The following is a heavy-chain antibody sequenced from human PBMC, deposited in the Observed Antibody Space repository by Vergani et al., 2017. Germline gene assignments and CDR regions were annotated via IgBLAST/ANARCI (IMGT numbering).Heavy chain of an antibody. J-gene: IGHJ5*02. D-gene: IGHD1/OR15-1a*01. CDR2: INHSGST. V-gene: IGHV4-34*01. Sequence: QVQLQQWGAGLLKPSETLSLTCAVYGGSFSGYYWSWIRQPPGKGLEWIGEINHSGSTNYNPSLKSRVTISVDTSKNQFSLKLSSVTAADTAVYYCARGDQQIGWFDPWGQGTLVTVSS. CDR3: ARGDQQIGWFDP. CDR1: GGSFSGYY.